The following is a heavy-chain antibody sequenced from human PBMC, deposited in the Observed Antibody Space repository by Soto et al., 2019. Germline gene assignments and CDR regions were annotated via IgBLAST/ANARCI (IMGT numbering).Heavy chain of an antibody. J-gene: IGHJ6*02. CDR3: ARVRRDSSAYGMDV. D-gene: IGHD3-22*01. Sequence: SETLSLTCTVSGGSISSYYWSWIRQPAGKGLEWIGRIYTSGSTNYNPSLKSRVTMSVDTSKNQFSLKLSSVTAADTAVYYCARVRRDSSAYGMDVWGQGTTVTVSS. CDR2: IYTSGST. CDR1: GGSISSYY. V-gene: IGHV4-4*07.